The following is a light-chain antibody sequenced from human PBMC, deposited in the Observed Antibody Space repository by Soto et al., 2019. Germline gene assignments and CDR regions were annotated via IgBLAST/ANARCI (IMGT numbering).Light chain of an antibody. V-gene: IGKV1-9*01. CDR1: QGISSY. CDR2: AAS. CDR3: QQLNSYPGLT. J-gene: IGKJ4*01. Sequence: IQLTQSPSSLSASVGDRVTITCRASQGISSYLAWYQQKPGKAPKLLIYAASTLQSVVPSRFSGSGSGTDFTLDISSLQPEDFATSYCQQLNSYPGLTGGGGTKVEIK.